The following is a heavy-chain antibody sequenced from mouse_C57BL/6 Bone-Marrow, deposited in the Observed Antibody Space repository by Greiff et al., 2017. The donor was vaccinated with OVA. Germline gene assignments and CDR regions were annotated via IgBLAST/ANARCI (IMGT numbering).Heavy chain of an antibody. Sequence: EVQLQQSGGGLVKPGGSLKLSCAASGFTFSDYGMHWVRQAPEKGLEWVAYISSGSSAIYYADTVKGRFTISRDNAKNTLFLQMTSLRSEDTAMYYCARPGFDYWGQGTTLTVSS. J-gene: IGHJ2*01. V-gene: IGHV5-17*01. CDR1: GFTFSDYG. CDR3: ARPGFDY. CDR2: ISSGSSAI.